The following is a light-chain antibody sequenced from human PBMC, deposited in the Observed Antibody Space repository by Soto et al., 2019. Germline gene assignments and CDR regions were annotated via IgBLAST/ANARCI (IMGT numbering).Light chain of an antibody. V-gene: IGLV2-23*02. CDR1: SSDVGSYNL. CDR2: EVS. CDR3: CSYGGRRTYV. Sequence: QSALTQPASVSGSPGQSITISCTGTSSDVGSYNLVSWYQQHPGKAPKLMIYEVSKRPSGVSNRFSGSKSANTASLTISGLQDDDEADYYCCSYGGRRTYVFGTGTKLTVL. J-gene: IGLJ1*01.